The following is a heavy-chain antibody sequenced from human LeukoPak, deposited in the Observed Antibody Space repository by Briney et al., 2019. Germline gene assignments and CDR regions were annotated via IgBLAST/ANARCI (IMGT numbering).Heavy chain of an antibody. CDR2: ISSSSSYI. CDR1: GFTFSSYS. CDR3: ARVRRNSYGLHYYYQYYMDV. V-gene: IGHV3-21*04. D-gene: IGHD5-18*01. Sequence: GGSLRLSCAASGFTFSSYSMNWVRQAPGKGLEWVSSISSSSSYIYYADSVKGRFTISRDNAKNSLYLQMNSLRAEDTAVYYCARVRRNSYGLHYYYQYYMDVWGKGTTVTVSS. J-gene: IGHJ6*03.